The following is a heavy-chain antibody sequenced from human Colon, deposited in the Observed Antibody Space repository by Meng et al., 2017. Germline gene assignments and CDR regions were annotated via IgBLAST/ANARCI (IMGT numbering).Heavy chain of an antibody. Sequence: GESLKISCAASGFTFSSYWMSWVRQAPGKGLECVANIKEDGNVKYYVDSVKGRFTISRDNAKNSLYLQMNSLRAEDTAVYFCANTPRHSSSYWGQGTLVTVSS. D-gene: IGHD5-18*01. V-gene: IGHV3-7*01. CDR1: GFTFSSYW. J-gene: IGHJ4*02. CDR3: ANTPRHSSSY. CDR2: IKEDGNVK.